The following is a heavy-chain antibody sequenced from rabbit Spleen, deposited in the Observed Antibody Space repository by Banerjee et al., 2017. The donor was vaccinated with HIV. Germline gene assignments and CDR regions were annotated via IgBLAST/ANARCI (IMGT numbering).Heavy chain of an antibody. CDR2: IYNGDGST. Sequence: QEQLEESGGDLVQPEGSLALTCKASGFTISSSYYICWVRQAPGKGPEFIACIYNGDGSTYYASWVNGRFTVSKTSSTTVTLQMTSLTAADTATYFCARESIYNGDGDDKGFNLWGPGTLVTVS. J-gene: IGHJ4*01. CDR3: ARESIYNGDGDDKGFNL. CDR1: GFTISSSYY. V-gene: IGHV1S45*01. D-gene: IGHD2-1*01.